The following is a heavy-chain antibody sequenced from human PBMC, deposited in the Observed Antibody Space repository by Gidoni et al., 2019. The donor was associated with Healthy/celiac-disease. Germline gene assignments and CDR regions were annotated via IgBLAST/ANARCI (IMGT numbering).Heavy chain of an antibody. CDR1: GFTFSSYS. J-gene: IGHJ5*02. V-gene: IGHV3-48*01. CDR2: ISSSSSTI. D-gene: IGHD3-10*01. Sequence: EVQLVESGGGLVQPGGSLRLSCAASGFTFSSYSMNWVRQAPGKGLEWVSYISSSSSTIYYADSVKGRFTISRDNAKNSLYLQMNSLRAEDTAVYYCARGTHYGYNWFDPWGQGTLVTVSS. CDR3: ARGTHYGYNWFDP.